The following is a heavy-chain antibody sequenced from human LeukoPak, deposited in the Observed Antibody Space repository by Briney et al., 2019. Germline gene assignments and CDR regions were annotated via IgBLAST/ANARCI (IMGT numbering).Heavy chain of an antibody. J-gene: IGHJ4*02. CDR3: AKADYGSGTYYNVRYFDS. D-gene: IGHD3-10*01. Sequence: GGSLRLSCAASGFTVSSNYMSWVRQAPGKGLEWVSVIWSGGNTYYADSVKGRFTISRDNSKNSLYLQMNSLRAEDTALYYCAKADYGSGTYYNVRYFDSWGQGTLVAVSS. CDR2: IWSGGNT. CDR1: GFTVSSNY. V-gene: IGHV3-53*05.